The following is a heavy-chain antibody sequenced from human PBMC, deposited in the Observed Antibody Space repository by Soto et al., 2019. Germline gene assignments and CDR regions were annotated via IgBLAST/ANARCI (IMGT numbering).Heavy chain of an antibody. CDR1: GGTFSSYA. D-gene: IGHD3-22*01. CDR2: IIPIFGTA. J-gene: IGHJ3*02. V-gene: IGHV1-69*01. CDR3: ASQDSSGPFNQDHDAFDI. Sequence: QVQLVQSGAEVKKPGSSVKVSCKASGGTFSSYAISWVRQAPGQGLEWMGGIIPIFGTANYAQKFQGRVIITADESTSTAYMELSSLRSEDTAVYYCASQDSSGPFNQDHDAFDIWGQGTMVTVSS.